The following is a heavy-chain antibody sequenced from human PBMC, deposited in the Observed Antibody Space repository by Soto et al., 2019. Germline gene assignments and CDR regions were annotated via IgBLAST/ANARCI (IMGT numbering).Heavy chain of an antibody. CDR3: ARGRLCSRTNCYVDIMDI. J-gene: IGHJ6*02. Sequence: ASVKVSCKVSGYTLTELSMHWVRQAPGKGLEWMGGFDPEDGETIYAQKFQDRVTMTTDTSTSTVYMELRSLRSDDTAVYYCARGRLCSRTNCYVDIMDIWGQGTTVTVSS. V-gene: IGHV1-24*01. CDR2: FDPEDGET. D-gene: IGHD2-2*01. CDR1: GYTLTELS.